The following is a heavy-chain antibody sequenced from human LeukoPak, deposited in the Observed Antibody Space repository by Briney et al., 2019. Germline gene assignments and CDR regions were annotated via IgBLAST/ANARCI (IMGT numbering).Heavy chain of an antibody. V-gene: IGHV3-53*01. D-gene: IGHD4-17*01. CDR1: GFTVSSNY. CDR3: ARDLYGDYVDY. J-gene: IGHJ4*02. CDR2: IYSGGST. Sequence: GGSLRLSCAASGFTVSSNYMSWVRQAPGKGLEWVSVIYSGGSTYYADSVKGRFTISRDNSKNTRYLQMNSLRAEDTAVYYCARDLYGDYVDYWGQGTLVTVSS.